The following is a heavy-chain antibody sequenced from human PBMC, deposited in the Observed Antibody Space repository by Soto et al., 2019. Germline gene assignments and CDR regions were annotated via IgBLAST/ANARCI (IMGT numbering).Heavy chain of an antibody. CDR2: IIPILGIA. D-gene: IGHD2-2*01. Sequence: AVKVSCKASGGTFSSYTISWVRQAPGQGLEWMGRIIPILGIANYAQKFQGRVTITADKSTSTAYMELSSLRSEDTAVYYCARGGGSTCSPYAFDIWGQGTMVTVS. CDR1: GGTFSSYT. CDR3: ARGGGSTCSPYAFDI. J-gene: IGHJ3*02. V-gene: IGHV1-69*02.